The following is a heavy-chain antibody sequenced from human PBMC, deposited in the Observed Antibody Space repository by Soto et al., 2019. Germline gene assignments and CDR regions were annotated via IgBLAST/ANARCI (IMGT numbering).Heavy chain of an antibody. V-gene: IGHV3-23*01. CDR1: GFTFSKYA. J-gene: IGHJ2*01. D-gene: IGHD1-1*01. CDR2: ISANGGIT. Sequence: EVQLLESGGGLVKPGGSLRLSCAASGFTFSKYAMSWVRLAPGKGLEWVSSISANGGITDYADSVKGRFTISRDNFQNLLSLQMDSLRGDDTALYFCAKDNSTDSVRKVWFFDYWGRGTLVTVSS. CDR3: AKDNSTDSVRKVWFFDY.